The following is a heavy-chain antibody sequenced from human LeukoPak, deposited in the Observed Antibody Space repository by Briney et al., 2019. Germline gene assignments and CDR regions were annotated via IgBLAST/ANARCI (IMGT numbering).Heavy chain of an antibody. Sequence: GESLKISCKASGYSFTSYWISWVRQMPGKGLEWMGRIDPSDSYTNYSPSFQGHITISADKSIGTAYLQWSSLNDSATAMYFCARLLVGATDYFDYWGQGTLVTVSS. CDR2: IDPSDSYT. D-gene: IGHD1-26*01. V-gene: IGHV5-10-1*01. CDR1: GYSFTSYW. CDR3: ARLLVGATDYFDY. J-gene: IGHJ4*02.